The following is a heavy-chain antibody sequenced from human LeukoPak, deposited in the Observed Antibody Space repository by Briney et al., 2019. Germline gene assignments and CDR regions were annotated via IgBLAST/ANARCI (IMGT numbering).Heavy chain of an antibody. CDR2: ISGSGGST. J-gene: IGHJ3*01. Sequence: GGSLRLSCAASGFTFSSYAMNWVRQAPGKGLEWVAVISGSGGSTYYADSVKGRYTISRDNPRNTLFLQMNSLRAEDTAIYYCAKVNSGIYLHDAFDVWGQGTMVTVSS. CDR3: AKVNSGIYLHDAFDV. V-gene: IGHV3-23*01. D-gene: IGHD1-26*01. CDR1: GFTFSSYA.